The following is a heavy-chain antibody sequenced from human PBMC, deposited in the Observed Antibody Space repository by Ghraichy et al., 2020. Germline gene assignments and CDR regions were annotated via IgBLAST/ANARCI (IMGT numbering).Heavy chain of an antibody. D-gene: IGHD2-8*01. Sequence: ASVKVSCKASGYTFTDYYMHWVRQAPGQGLEWMGWINPNSGGTNYAQKFQGRVTMTRDTSISTAYMELSRPRSDDTAVYYCARDPWTNGISYRFDYWGQGALVTVSS. CDR1: GYTFTDYY. V-gene: IGHV1-2*02. CDR3: ARDPWTNGISYRFDY. CDR2: INPNSGGT. J-gene: IGHJ4*02.